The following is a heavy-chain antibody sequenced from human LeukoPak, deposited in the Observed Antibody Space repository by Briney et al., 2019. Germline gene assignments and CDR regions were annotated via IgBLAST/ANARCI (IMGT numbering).Heavy chain of an antibody. V-gene: IGHV3-23*01. CDR2: INGGGTRT. CDR3: GEGDSYYDLLVSP. D-gene: IGHD3-3*01. J-gene: IGHJ4*03. Sequence: GGSLRLSCAASGFTFRNYAMTWVRQAPGKGLEWVSTINGGGTRTYYADSVKGRFAISRDNSKNTLYLQMDSLRAEDTAVYYCGEGDSYYDLLVSPWGQGTRVTVSS. CDR1: GFTFRNYA.